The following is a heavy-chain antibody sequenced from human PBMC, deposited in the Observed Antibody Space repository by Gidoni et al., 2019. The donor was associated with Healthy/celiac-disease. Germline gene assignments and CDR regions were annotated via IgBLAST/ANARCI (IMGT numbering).Heavy chain of an antibody. CDR1: GYSFTSYW. V-gene: IGHV5-51*01. J-gene: IGHJ4*02. CDR2: LYPGASDT. CDR3: ARGGYCIGGSCYSGDY. D-gene: IGHD2-15*01. Sequence: EVQLVQSGAEVKKPGESLKISCKGSGYSFTSYWIGWVRQMPGKGLEWMGILYPGASDTRSRPSFQGQVSISADKSISTAYLQWSSLKASDPAMYSCARGGYCIGGSCYSGDYWGQGTLVTVSA.